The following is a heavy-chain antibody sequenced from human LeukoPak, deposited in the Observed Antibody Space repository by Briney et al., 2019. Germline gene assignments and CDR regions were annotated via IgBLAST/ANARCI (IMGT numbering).Heavy chain of an antibody. J-gene: IGHJ6*03. CDR1: GFTFTNYA. CDR2: LSGSGSKT. CDR3: AKYGSGWALYYYYMDV. Sequence: GGSLRLSCAASGFTFTNYAMSWVRQAPGKGLEWVSGLSGSGSKTYYADSVKGRFTVSRDNSKNTLYLQMNSLRAEDTAVYYCAKYGSGWALYYYYMDVWGKGTTVTVSS. D-gene: IGHD6-19*01. V-gene: IGHV3-23*01.